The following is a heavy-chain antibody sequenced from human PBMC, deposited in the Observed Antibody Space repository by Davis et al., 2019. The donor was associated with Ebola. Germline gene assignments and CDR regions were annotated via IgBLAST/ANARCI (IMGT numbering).Heavy chain of an antibody. V-gene: IGHV1-69*04. CDR3: ARDQLRDFYYYGSGSYTETDY. D-gene: IGHD3-10*01. CDR1: GYTFTSYY. Sequence: SVKVSCKASGYTFTSYYMHWVRQAPGQGLEWMGRIIPILGIANYAQKFQGRVTITADKSTSTAYMELSSLRSEDTAVYYCARDQLRDFYYYGSGSYTETDYWGQGTLVTVSS. CDR2: IIPILGIA. J-gene: IGHJ4*02.